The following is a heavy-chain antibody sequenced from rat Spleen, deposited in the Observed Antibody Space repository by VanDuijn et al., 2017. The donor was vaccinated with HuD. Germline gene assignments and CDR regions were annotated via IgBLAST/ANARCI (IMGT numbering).Heavy chain of an antibody. Sequence: EVQLVESGGGLVQPGGSLRLSCAASGFTFTNYYMAWVRQAPTKGLEWVASISYEGSSTYYGDSVKGRFTISRDNAKSTLYLQMNSLRSEDTATYYCTRRGHTMGLTSRYFDYWGQGVMVTVSS. CDR1: GFTFTNYY. CDR2: ISYEGSST. V-gene: IGHV5-22*01. J-gene: IGHJ2*01. CDR3: TRRGHTMGLTSRYFDY. D-gene: IGHD1-9*01.